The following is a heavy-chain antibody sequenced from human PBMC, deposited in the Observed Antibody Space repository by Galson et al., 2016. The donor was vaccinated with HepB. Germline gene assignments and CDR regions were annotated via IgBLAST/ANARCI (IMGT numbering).Heavy chain of an antibody. Sequence: SLRLSCAASGFTFSRFWMSWVRQAPGKGLEWVANIKQDGSEKYSVDSVKGRFTISRDNAKNSLYLQMNSLRAEDTAVYCCARSGIAVAYGMDVWGQGTTVTVSS. CDR1: GFTFSRFW. CDR2: IKQDGSEK. J-gene: IGHJ6*02. V-gene: IGHV3-7*01. CDR3: ARSGIAVAYGMDV. D-gene: IGHD6-19*01.